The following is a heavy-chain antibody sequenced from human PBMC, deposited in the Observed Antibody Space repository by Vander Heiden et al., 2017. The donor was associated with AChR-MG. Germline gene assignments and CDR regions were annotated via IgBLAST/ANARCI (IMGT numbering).Heavy chain of an antibody. V-gene: IGHV4-59*12. CDR1: GDSFTSDY. CDR2: VYYRGIT. D-gene: IGHD2-21*01. Sequence: QVQLRESGPGLVKPSETLSLSCTVSGDSFTSDYCNWIRQPPGKGLEWIGYVYYRGITNDNPSLKSRVTMSADTSKNQFSMKMTSVTPADTAVYDCARGGDWYVSWGQGTLVTVSS. CDR3: ARGGDWYVS. J-gene: IGHJ4*02.